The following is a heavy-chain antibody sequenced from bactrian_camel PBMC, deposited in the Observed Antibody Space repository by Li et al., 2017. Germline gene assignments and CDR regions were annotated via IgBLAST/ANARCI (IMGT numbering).Heavy chain of an antibody. D-gene: IGHD3*01. CDR1: GYTVGDGC. CDR3: ATSMNWVVPDFGY. CDR2: IYTDRRLT. V-gene: IGHV3S6*01. Sequence: VQLVESGGGSVQPGGSLRLSCRVSGYTVGDGCMGWVRQVPGKGREGFASIYTDRRLTYYADSVKGRCTISRDNAKNTLYLQMNSLKSEDTALYYCATSMNWVVPDFGYWSQGTQVTVS. J-gene: IGHJ6*01.